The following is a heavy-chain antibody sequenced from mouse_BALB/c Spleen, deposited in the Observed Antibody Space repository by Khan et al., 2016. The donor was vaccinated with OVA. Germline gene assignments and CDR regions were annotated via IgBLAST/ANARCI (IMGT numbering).Heavy chain of an antibody. D-gene: IGHD6-1*01. CDR1: GYTFTDYY. Sequence: QVQLQQPGAELARPGASVKLSCKASGYTFTDYYINWVKQRTGQGLEWIGEISPGSGDTYYNEKFKGKATLTEDKSSRTAYMQLNILTSEASAVYFCAKRNSVRCTFAYRGQGALVTVAA. J-gene: IGHJ3*01. CDR3: AKRNSVRCTFAY. CDR2: ISPGSGDT. V-gene: IGHV1-77*01.